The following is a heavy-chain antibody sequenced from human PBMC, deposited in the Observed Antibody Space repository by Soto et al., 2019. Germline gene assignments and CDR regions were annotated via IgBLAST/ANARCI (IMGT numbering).Heavy chain of an antibody. D-gene: IGHD4-17*01. CDR1: GYSFTSYW. Sequence: PGESLKISCKGSGYSFTSYWIGWVRQMPGKGLEWMEIIYPGDSDTRYSPSFQGQVTISADKSISTAYLQWSSLKASDTAMYYCASHRPSGELNYYYYYYMDVWGKGTTVTVSS. J-gene: IGHJ6*03. CDR2: IYPGDSDT. V-gene: IGHV5-51*01. CDR3: ASHRPSGELNYYYYYYMDV.